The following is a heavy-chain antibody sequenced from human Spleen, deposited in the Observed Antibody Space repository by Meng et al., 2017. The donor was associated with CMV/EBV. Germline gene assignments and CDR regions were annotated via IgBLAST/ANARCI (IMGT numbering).Heavy chain of an antibody. CDR3: ATSYSSSLTENYFDY. J-gene: IGHJ4*02. D-gene: IGHD6-13*01. CDR2: ISSSDSYI. CDR1: GFTFRSYS. Sequence: SGFTFRSYSMNWGRQAPGKGLEWVSSISSSDSYIYYADSVTGRVTISRDNAKNSLYLQMNSLRAEDTAVYYCATSYSSSLTENYFDYWGQGTLVTAPQ. V-gene: IGHV3-21*01.